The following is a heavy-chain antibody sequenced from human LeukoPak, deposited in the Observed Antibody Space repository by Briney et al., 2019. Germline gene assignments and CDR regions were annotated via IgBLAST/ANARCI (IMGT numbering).Heavy chain of an antibody. J-gene: IGHJ4*02. V-gene: IGHV1-58*01. Sequence: GASVKVSCKASGFTFTSSAVQWLRQARGQRLEWIGWIVVGSGNTNYAQKFQERVTITRDMSTSTAYMELSSLRSEDTAVYYCAAAFGRWSAGTFDYWGQGTLVTVSS. CDR2: IVVGSGNT. CDR3: AAAFGRWSAGTFDY. CDR1: GFTFTSSA. D-gene: IGHD3-10*01.